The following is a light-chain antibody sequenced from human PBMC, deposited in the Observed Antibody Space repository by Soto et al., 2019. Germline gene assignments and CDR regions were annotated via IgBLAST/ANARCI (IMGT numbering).Light chain of an antibody. CDR1: ENISRW. Sequence: DIQMTQSPSTLSASVGDRVTITCRASENISRWLAWYQQKPGKAPKVLIYEASSLSSGVPSRFGGSGSGTEFTLTITGVQPDDFATYYCQQYNSYSPYTFGQGTKLDIK. J-gene: IGKJ2*01. CDR2: EAS. V-gene: IGKV1-5*01. CDR3: QQYNSYSPYT.